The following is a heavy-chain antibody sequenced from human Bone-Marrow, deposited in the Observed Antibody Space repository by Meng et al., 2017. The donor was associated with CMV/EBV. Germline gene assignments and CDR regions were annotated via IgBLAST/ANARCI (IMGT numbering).Heavy chain of an antibody. D-gene: IGHD3-10*01. CDR2: INHSGST. J-gene: IGHJ3*02. Sequence: SETLSLTCAVYGGSFSGYYWSWIRQPPGKGLEWIGEINHSGSTNYNPSLKSRVTISVDTSKNQFPLKLSSVTAADTAVYYCARGQGRGVGGFDNWGQGTMVTVSS. V-gene: IGHV4-34*01. CDR3: ARGQGRGVGGFDN. CDR1: GGSFSGYY.